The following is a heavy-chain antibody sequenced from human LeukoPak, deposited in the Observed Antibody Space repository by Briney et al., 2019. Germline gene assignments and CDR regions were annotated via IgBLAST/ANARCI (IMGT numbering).Heavy chain of an antibody. CDR2: IRFDGTNK. D-gene: IGHD2-15*01. V-gene: IGHV3-30*02. CDR3: AKGYCSGSCYNGLDY. CDR1: GFTFSTYG. J-gene: IGHJ4*02. Sequence: GGSLRLSCAAAGFTFSTYGMHWVRQAPGKGLEWVAFIRFDGTNKYYADSVKGRFAISRDSSKNTLYLQMNSLRAEDTAVYYCAKGYCSGSCYNGLDYWGQGTLVTVSS.